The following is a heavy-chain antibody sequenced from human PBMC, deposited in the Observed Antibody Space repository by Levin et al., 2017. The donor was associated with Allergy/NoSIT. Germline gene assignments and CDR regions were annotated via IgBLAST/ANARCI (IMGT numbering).Heavy chain of an antibody. J-gene: IGHJ4*02. D-gene: IGHD2-15*01. CDR1: GGSFSGYY. CDR3: ARGPTDCSGGSCYSYYFDY. CDR2: INHSGST. V-gene: IGHV4-34*01. Sequence: PGGSLRLSCAVYGGSFSGYYWSWIRQPPGKGLEWIGEINHSGSTNYNPSLKSRVTISVDTSKNQFSLKLSSVTAADTAVYYCARGPTDCSGGSCYSYYFDYWGQGTLVTVSS.